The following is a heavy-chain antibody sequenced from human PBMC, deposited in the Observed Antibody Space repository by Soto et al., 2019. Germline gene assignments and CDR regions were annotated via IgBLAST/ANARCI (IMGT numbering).Heavy chain of an antibody. Sequence: EVQLVESGGGLVKPGGSLRLSCAASGFTFSSYSMHWVRQAPGKGLEWVSSISSRSRSIYYADSQKGRFTISRDNTKNSLYLQMNNLTPEHTAVYYCARDRGDYEGLVTYSFDHWGQGTLVTVSS. D-gene: IGHD4-17*01. J-gene: IGHJ4*02. CDR3: ARDRGDYEGLVTYSFDH. V-gene: IGHV3-21*01. CDR1: GFTFSSYS. CDR2: ISSRSRSI.